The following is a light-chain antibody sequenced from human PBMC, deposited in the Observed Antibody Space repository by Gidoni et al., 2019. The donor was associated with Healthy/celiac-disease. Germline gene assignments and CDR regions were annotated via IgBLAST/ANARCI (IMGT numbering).Light chain of an antibody. CDR2: AAS. V-gene: IGKV1-39*01. Sequence: DIQMTQSPSSLSSSVGDRVTITCRASQSISSYFNWYQQKPGKAPKLMIYAASILQSGVPSSFSGSGSGKDFTLTISSLQPEDFATYYCQQSYSTPWTFGQGTKVEIK. J-gene: IGKJ1*01. CDR3: QQSYSTPWT. CDR1: QSISSY.